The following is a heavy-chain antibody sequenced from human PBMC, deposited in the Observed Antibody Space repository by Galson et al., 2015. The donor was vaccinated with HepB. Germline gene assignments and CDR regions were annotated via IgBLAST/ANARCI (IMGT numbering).Heavy chain of an antibody. V-gene: IGHV3-23*01. CDR3: AKDQDGWELRGNDY. Sequence: SLRLSCAASGFTFSSYAMSWVRQAPGKGLEWVSAIGGSGGSTYYADSVKGRFTISRDNSKNTLYLQMNSLRAEDTAVYYCAKDQDGWELRGNDYWGQGTLVTVSS. CDR1: GFTFSSYA. D-gene: IGHD1-26*01. CDR2: IGGSGGST. J-gene: IGHJ4*02.